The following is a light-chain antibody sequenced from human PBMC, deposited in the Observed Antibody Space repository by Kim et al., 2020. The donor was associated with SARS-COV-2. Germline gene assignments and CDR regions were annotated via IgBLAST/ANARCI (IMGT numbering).Light chain of an antibody. CDR1: QSVSSSY. CDR2: GAS. J-gene: IGKJ1*01. Sequence: SPGERATISCRASQSVSSSYLAWYQQKSGQAPRLLIYGASSRATGIPDRFSGSGAGTDFTLTISRLEPEDFAVYYCQQYGTSPWTFGQGTKVDIK. CDR3: QQYGTSPWT. V-gene: IGKV3-20*01.